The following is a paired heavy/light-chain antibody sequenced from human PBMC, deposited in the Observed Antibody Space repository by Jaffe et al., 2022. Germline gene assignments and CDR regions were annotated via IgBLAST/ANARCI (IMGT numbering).Heavy chain of an antibody. J-gene: IGHJ4*02. CDR1: GFTFSTSW. V-gene: IGHV3-7*01. Sequence: EVELVESGGGLVQPGGSLRLSCAASGFTFSTSWMSWVRQAPGKGLEWVASVNQDGSAKYYVDSVKGRFTISRDNAKNSLYLQVNSLRAEDAAVYYCARAANWAWDYWGQGNLVTVPS. CDR3: ARAANWAWDY. D-gene: IGHD7-27*01. CDR2: VNQDGSAK.
Light chain of an antibody. CDR2: EVS. CDR1: SSDVGGYNY. V-gene: IGLV2-8*01. Sequence: QSALTQPPSASGSPGQSVTISCTGTSSDVGGYNYVSWFQQHPGKAPKLMIYEVSKRPLGVPARFSGSKSGNTASLTVSGLQAEDEADYYCNSYAGSKHFVFGTGTKVTVL. CDR3: NSYAGSKHFV. J-gene: IGLJ1*01.